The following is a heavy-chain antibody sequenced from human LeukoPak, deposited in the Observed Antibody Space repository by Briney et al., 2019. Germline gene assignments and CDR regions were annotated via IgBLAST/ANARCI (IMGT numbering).Heavy chain of an antibody. CDR2: ISSGSDTI. J-gene: IGHJ4*02. D-gene: IGHD5-24*01. CDR3: ARATRNGYDY. CDR1: GFTFRIYG. Sequence: GGSLRLSCAASGFTFRIYGMNWVRRAPGKGPEWVSYISSGSDTIYYADSAKGRFTMSRDNAKNSLFLQMNSLRAEDTAVYYCARATRNGYDYRGQGTLVTVSS. V-gene: IGHV3-48*04.